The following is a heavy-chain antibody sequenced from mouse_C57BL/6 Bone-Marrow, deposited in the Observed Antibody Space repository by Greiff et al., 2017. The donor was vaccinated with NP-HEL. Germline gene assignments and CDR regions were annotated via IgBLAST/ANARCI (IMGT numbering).Heavy chain of an antibody. CDR3: VSRNYYGSSYGAMDY. CDR1: GFSFNTYA. D-gene: IGHD1-1*01. J-gene: IGHJ4*01. CDR2: IRSKSNNYAT. V-gene: IGHV10-1*01. Sequence: EVQRVESGGGLVQPKGSLKLSCAASGFSFNTYAMNWVRQAPGKGLEWVARIRSKSNNYATYYADSVKDSFTISRDDSESMLYLQMNNLKTEDTAMYCCVSRNYYGSSYGAMDYWGQGTSVTVSS.